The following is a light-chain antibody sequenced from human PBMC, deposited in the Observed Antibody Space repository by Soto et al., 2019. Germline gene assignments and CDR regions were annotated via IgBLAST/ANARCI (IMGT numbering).Light chain of an antibody. CDR1: QNVRAY. CDR3: QQYSTWPPT. V-gene: IGKV3-11*01. CDR2: DAS. Sequence: EIVLTQSPATLSLSAGERATLSCRASQNVRAYLAWYQHKPGQAPRLLIQDASSMATGIPARFSGSGYGTDFTLAISSLEAEDFAVYYCQQYSTWPPTFGPGTKVDIK. J-gene: IGKJ3*01.